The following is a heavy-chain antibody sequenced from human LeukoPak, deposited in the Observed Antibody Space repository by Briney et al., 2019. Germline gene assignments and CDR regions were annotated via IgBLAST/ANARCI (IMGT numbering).Heavy chain of an antibody. Sequence: SQTLSLTCAISGDSVSSNSAAWNWIRQSPSRGLEWLGNTYYRSKWYSDCAVSVRSRMTINPDTSKNQFSLQLNSVTPEDTAVYYCARGSNNAFDIRGQGTMVTVSS. D-gene: IGHD2-15*01. CDR3: ARGSNNAFDI. J-gene: IGHJ3*02. V-gene: IGHV6-1*01. CDR1: GDSVSSNSAA. CDR2: TYYRSKWYS.